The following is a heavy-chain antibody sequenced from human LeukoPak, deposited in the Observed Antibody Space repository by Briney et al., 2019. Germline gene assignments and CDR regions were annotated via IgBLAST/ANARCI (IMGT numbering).Heavy chain of an antibody. CDR3: AKYYGSSCPHAFDI. CDR2: ISYDGSNK. J-gene: IGHJ3*02. Sequence: GGSLRLSCAASGFTFSSYAMHWVRQAPGKGLEWVAVISYDGSNKYYADSVKGRFTISRDNSKNTLYLQMNSLRAEDTAVYYCAKYYGSSCPHAFDIWGQGTMVTVSS. V-gene: IGHV3-30-3*02. D-gene: IGHD6-13*01. CDR1: GFTFSSYA.